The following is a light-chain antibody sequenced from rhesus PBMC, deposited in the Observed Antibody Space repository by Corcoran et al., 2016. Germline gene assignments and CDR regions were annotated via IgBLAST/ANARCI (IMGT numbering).Light chain of an antibody. CDR2: YAI. Sequence: DIQMTQSPSSVSASVGDRVTITCRASQEISHYLAWYQQKPVKAPKLLIYYAITLQCGVPSRFSGSGSGTEFTLTISSLQPEDFATYSCQQYNSLPLTFGGGTKVEIK. J-gene: IGKJ4*01. V-gene: IGKV1-25*01. CDR1: QEISHY. CDR3: QQYNSLPLT.